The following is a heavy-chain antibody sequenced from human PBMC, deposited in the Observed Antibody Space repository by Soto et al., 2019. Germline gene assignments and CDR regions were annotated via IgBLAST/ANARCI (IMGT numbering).Heavy chain of an antibody. Sequence: QVQLVQSGAEVKKPGASVKVSCKASGYKFTNYGFTWVRQAPGQGLEWVGWISAYNGNTNYAQNLQGRVTMTTDTSTTTAYMELRSLRSDDTAVYYCARWADCRDWPPGLDYWGQGTLVTVSS. V-gene: IGHV1-18*01. CDR3: ARWADCRDWPPGLDY. D-gene: IGHD2-21*01. CDR2: ISAYNGNT. CDR1: GYKFTNYG. J-gene: IGHJ4*02.